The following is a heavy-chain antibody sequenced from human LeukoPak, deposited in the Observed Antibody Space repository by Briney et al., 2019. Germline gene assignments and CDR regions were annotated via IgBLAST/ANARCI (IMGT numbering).Heavy chain of an antibody. CDR1: GGSISSYY. D-gene: IGHD3-22*01. CDR3: AREDYYDSSGYYPPL. CDR2: IYYSGST. V-gene: IGHV4-59*01. Sequence: SETLSLTCTVSGGSISSYYWSWIRQPPGKGLEWIGYIYYSGSTNYNPSLKSRVTISVDTSKNQFSLKLSSVTAADTAVYYCAREDYYDSSGYYPPLWGQGTLVTVSS. J-gene: IGHJ4*02.